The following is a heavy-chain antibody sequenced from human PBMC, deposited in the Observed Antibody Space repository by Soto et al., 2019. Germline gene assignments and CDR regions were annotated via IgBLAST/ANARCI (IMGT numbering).Heavy chain of an antibody. Sequence: WGSLRLSCAASGFTFSSYAMSWVRQAPGKGLEWVSAISGSGGSTYYADSVKGRFTISRDNSKNTLYLQMNSLRAEDTAVYYCAKCRRVVAANNWFDPWGQGTLVTVSS. CDR1: GFTFSSYA. CDR2: ISGSGGST. V-gene: IGHV3-23*01. CDR3: AKCRRVVAANNWFDP. J-gene: IGHJ5*02. D-gene: IGHD2-15*01.